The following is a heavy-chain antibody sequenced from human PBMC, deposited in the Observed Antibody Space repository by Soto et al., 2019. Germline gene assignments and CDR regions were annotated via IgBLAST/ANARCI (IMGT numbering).Heavy chain of an antibody. D-gene: IGHD3-22*01. V-gene: IGHV4-59*01. Sequence: SETLSLTCTVSGGSISSYYWSWIRQPPGKGLEWIGYIYYSGSTNYNPSLKSRVTISVDTSKNQFSLKLSSVTAADTAVYYCARDAQNYYDSSGSLFDYWGQGLLVTVSS. CDR3: ARDAQNYYDSSGSLFDY. J-gene: IGHJ4*02. CDR1: GGSISSYY. CDR2: IYYSGST.